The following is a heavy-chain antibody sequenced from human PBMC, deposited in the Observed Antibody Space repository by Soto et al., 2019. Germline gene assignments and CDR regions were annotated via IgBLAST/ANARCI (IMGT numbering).Heavy chain of an antibody. J-gene: IGHJ3*02. Sequence: QVQLGQSGAEVKKPGASVKVSCKTSGYTFTNHGIHWVRQAPGQGLEWMGWINPYNTNVNYAQKLQGRVTMTTDTSTSTAYMDLRSLKSDDTAVYYFARDRVEGIWGDAFDIGGQWTMFTVSS. CDR2: INPYNTNV. CDR3: ARDRVEGIWGDAFDI. D-gene: IGHD3-16*01. CDR1: GYTFTNHG. V-gene: IGHV1-18*04.